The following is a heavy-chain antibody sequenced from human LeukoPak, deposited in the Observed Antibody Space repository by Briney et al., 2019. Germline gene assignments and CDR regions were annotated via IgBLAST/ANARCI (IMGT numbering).Heavy chain of an antibody. D-gene: IGHD3-10*01. CDR3: ARETGFGELAG. J-gene: IGHJ4*02. Sequence: ETLSLTCTVSGGSITSSRYYWGWIRQSPGKGLEWVSSMSSSSTYIYYADSVKGRFTISRDNAKNSLYLQMNSLRAEDTALYYCARETGFGELAGWGQGTLVTVSS. CDR1: GGSITSSRYY. CDR2: MSSSSTYI. V-gene: IGHV3-21*01.